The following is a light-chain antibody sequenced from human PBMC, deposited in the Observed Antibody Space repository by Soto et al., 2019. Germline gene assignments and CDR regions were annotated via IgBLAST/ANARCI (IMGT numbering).Light chain of an antibody. CDR1: QTISSW. V-gene: IGKV1-5*03. CDR3: QQYNSYSGA. J-gene: IGKJ1*01. Sequence: DIQMTQSPSTLSGSVGDRVTITCRASQTISSWLAWYQQKPGKAPKLLIYKASTLKSGVPSRFSGSGSGTEFTLTIISLLPDDFATYYCQQYNSYSGAFGQGTKVDIK. CDR2: KAS.